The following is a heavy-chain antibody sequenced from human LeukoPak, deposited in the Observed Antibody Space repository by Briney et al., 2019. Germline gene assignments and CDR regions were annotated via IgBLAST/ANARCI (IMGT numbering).Heavy chain of an antibody. Sequence: ASVKVSCKASGYTFTSYDINWVRQATGQGLEWMGWMNPNSGNTGYAQKFQGRVTMTRNTSISTAYMELSSLRAEDMALYYCAKAVGATTHDAFDIWGQGTMVTVSS. V-gene: IGHV1-8*01. CDR2: MNPNSGNT. CDR1: GYTFTSYD. J-gene: IGHJ3*02. D-gene: IGHD1-26*01. CDR3: AKAVGATTHDAFDI.